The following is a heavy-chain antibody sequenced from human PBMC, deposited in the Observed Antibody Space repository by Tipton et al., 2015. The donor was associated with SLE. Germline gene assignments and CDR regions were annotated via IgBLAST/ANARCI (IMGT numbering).Heavy chain of an antibody. Sequence: TLSLTCTVSGGSVSSSGYYWGWIRQPPGKGLEWIGSVYYSGSAHYDPSLKSRLTVALDTSKNQFSLILTSVTAADTAVYHCTRVPRYNWNYIADWGQGTLVSVSS. CDR2: VYYSGSA. CDR3: TRVPRYNWNYIAD. V-gene: IGHV4-39*07. CDR1: GGSVSSSGYY. J-gene: IGHJ4*02. D-gene: IGHD1-7*01.